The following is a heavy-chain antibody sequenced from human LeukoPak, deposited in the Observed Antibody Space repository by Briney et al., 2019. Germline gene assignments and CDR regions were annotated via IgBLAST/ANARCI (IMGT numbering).Heavy chain of an antibody. J-gene: IGHJ4*02. CDR1: GFTSSSYA. CDR2: ISGSGGST. V-gene: IGHV3-23*01. CDR3: AKDLNSGFDY. Sequence: GGSLRLSCAASGFTSSSYAMSWVRQAPGKGLEWVSAISGSGGSTYYADSVKGRFTISRDNSKNTLYLQMSSLRAEDTAVYYCAKDLNSGFDYWGQGTLVTVSS.